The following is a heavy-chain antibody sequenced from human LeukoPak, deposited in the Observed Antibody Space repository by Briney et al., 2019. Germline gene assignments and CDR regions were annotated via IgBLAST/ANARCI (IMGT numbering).Heavy chain of an antibody. V-gene: IGHV1-46*01. CDR1: GYTFATYY. CDR3: AIMSRVDTGKSPFDD. Sequence: ASVKVPCKASGYTFATYYMHWVRQAPGQGLEWMGVINPSSGSTNYAQNFQGRVTMTRDTSTSTVYMELSSLRSEDTAMYYCAIMSRVDTGKSPFDDWGQGSLVTVSS. D-gene: IGHD5-18*01. J-gene: IGHJ4*02. CDR2: INPSSGST.